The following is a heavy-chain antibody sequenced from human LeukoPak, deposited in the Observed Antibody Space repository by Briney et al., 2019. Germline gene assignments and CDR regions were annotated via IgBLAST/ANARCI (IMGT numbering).Heavy chain of an antibody. CDR3: ASVAPGSSSSLFDY. D-gene: IGHD6-13*01. CDR2: INHSGST. Sequence: SETLSLTCAVYGVSFSGYYWSWIRQPPGKGLEWIGEINHSGSTNYNPSLKSRVTISVDTSKNQFSLKLSSVTAADTAVYYCASVAPGSSSSLFDYWGQGTLVTVSS. V-gene: IGHV4-34*01. J-gene: IGHJ4*02. CDR1: GVSFSGYY.